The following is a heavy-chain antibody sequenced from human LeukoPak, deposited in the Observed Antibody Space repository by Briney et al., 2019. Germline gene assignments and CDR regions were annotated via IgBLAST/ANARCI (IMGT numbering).Heavy chain of an antibody. V-gene: IGHV3-43*01. D-gene: IGHD6-19*01. CDR2: INWDGGTT. CDR1: GFTFDDYT. Sequence: GGSLRLSCVASGFTFDDYTMHWVRQVPGKGLQWVSLINWDGGTTYYGDSVKGRFTISRDNSKNSLYLQMNSLRTDDTALYYCAKDFRAIAVAGTYYFDYWGQGTLVTVSS. CDR3: AKDFRAIAVAGTYYFDY. J-gene: IGHJ4*02.